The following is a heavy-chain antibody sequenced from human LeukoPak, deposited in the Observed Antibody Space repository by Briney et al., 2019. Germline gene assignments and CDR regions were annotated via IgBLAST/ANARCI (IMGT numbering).Heavy chain of an antibody. Sequence: SETLSLTCAVYGGSFSGYYWSWIRQPPGKGLEWIGEINHSGSTNYNPSLKSRVTISVDTSKNQFSLKLSSVTAADTAVYYCARGLGDFWSGYYEYYLDYWGQGTLVTVSS. CDR3: ARGLGDFWSGYYEYYLDY. D-gene: IGHD3-3*01. CDR1: GGSFSGYY. V-gene: IGHV4-34*01. CDR2: INHSGST. J-gene: IGHJ4*02.